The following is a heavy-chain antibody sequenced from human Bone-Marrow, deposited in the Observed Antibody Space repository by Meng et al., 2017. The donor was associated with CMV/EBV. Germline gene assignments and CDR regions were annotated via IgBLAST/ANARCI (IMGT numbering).Heavy chain of an antibody. CDR2: IKQDGSEK. CDR1: GFTFSSYW. V-gene: IGHV3-7*01. Sequence: GESLKISCAASGFTFSSYWMSWVRQAPGKGLEWVANIKQDGSEKYYVDSVKGRFTIYRDNAKNTLYLQMNSLRAEDTAVYYCARTNSGSFDYWGQGTLVTVSS. D-gene: IGHD2/OR15-2a*01. CDR3: ARTNSGSFDY. J-gene: IGHJ4*02.